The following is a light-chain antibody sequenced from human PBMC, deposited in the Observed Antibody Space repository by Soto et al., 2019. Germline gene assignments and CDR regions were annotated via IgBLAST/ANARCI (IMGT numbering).Light chain of an antibody. Sequence: ESVLTHSPATLSLAPEESATLSCRASPNISRYLAWSQQKPGQDPRLLIYGASSRFTDIPARFSGSGSGTDFTITISSLEPEDFALSYCQQRCNWLITFGQGTRLEIK. CDR2: GAS. CDR3: QQRCNWLIT. CDR1: PNISRY. J-gene: IGKJ5*01. V-gene: IGKV3-11*01.